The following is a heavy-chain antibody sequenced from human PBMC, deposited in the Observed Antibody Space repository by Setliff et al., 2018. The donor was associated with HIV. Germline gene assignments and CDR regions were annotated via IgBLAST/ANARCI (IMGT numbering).Heavy chain of an antibody. D-gene: IGHD1-7*01. Sequence: GGSLRLSCAASGFTFSSYGIHWVRQAPGKGLEWVAVIWSDASNKYFADSVKGRFTISRDNSRDTLYLQMNSLRAQDTAVYYCARDYAYNWNSVMDAWGKGTTVTVSS. V-gene: IGHV3-33*01. CDR2: IWSDASNK. CDR3: ARDYAYNWNSVMDA. J-gene: IGHJ6*03. CDR1: GFTFSSYG.